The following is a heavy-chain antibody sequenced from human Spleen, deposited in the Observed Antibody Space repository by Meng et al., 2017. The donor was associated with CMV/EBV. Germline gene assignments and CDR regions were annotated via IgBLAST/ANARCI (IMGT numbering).Heavy chain of an antibody. D-gene: IGHD7-27*01. CDR1: GGSVSSGSYY. Sequence: SETLSLTCTVSGGSVSSGSYYWSWIRQPPGKGLEWIGYIYYSGSTNYNPSLKSRVTISVDTSKNQFSLKLSSVTAADTAVYYCARDGDGSPRYNGMDVWGQGTTVTVSS. J-gene: IGHJ6*02. CDR2: IYYSGST. CDR3: ARDGDGSPRYNGMDV. V-gene: IGHV4-61*01.